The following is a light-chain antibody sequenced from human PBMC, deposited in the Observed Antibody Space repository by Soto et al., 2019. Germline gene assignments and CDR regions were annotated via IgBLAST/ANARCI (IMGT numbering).Light chain of an antibody. CDR3: QQYNSYRT. Sequence: DSQRTQYPSTLSSSAGDRVTITCRASQSISSWLAWYQQKPGKAPKLLIYDASSLESGVPSRFSGSGSGTEFTLTISSLQPDDFATYYCQQYNSYRTFAQGTKVDIK. CDR1: QSISSW. J-gene: IGKJ1*01. V-gene: IGKV1-5*01. CDR2: DAS.